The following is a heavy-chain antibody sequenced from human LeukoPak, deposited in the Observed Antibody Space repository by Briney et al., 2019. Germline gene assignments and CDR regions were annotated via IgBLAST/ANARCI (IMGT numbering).Heavy chain of an antibody. CDR3: ARSVPVGELFLYYYYGMDV. D-gene: IGHD3-10*01. Sequence: ASVKVSCKASGYTFTSYAMNWVRQAPGQGLEWMGWINTNTGNPTYAQGFTGRFVFSLDTSVSTAYLQISSLKAEDTAVYYCARSVPVGELFLYYYYGMDVWGQGTTVTASS. CDR2: INTNTGNP. J-gene: IGHJ6*02. V-gene: IGHV7-4-1*02. CDR1: GYTFTSYA.